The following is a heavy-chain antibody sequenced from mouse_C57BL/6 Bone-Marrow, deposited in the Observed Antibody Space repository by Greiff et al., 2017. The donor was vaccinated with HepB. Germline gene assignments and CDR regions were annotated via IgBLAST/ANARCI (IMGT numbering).Heavy chain of an antibody. D-gene: IGHD2-1*01. CDR3: APRGFYGNYALDY. V-gene: IGHV1-66*01. Sequence: QVQLQQSGPELVKPGASVKISCKASGYSFTSYYIHWVKQRPGQGLEWIGWIYPGSGNTKYNEKFKGKATLTADTSSSTAYMQLSSLTSEDSAVYYCAPRGFYGNYALDYWGQGTTLTVSS. CDR2: IYPGSGNT. J-gene: IGHJ2*01. CDR1: GYSFTSYY.